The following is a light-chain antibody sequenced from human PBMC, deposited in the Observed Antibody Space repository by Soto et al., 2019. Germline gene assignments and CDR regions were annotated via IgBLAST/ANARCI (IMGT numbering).Light chain of an antibody. Sequence: QSVLTQPPSASGTPGQRVTISCSGASPNIGGNSVNWYQQPPGTAPKLLIYSNNQRPSGVPDRFSGSKSGTSASLAISGLQSEDEADYYCATWDDSLNGVVFGGGTKLTV. CDR3: ATWDDSLNGVV. V-gene: IGLV1-44*01. CDR2: SNN. CDR1: SPNIGGNS. J-gene: IGLJ2*01.